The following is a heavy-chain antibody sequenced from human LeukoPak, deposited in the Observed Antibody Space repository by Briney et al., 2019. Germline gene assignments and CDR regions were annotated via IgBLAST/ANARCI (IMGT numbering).Heavy chain of an antibody. CDR2: IYHSGST. CDR1: GGSISSSNW. J-gene: IGHJ6*02. V-gene: IGHV4-4*02. Sequence: PSGTLSLTCAVSGGSISSSNWWSWVRQPPGQGLEWIGEIYHSGSTNYNPSLKSRVTISVDKSKNQFSLKLSSVTAADTAVYYCARDHYDFWSGYSDRGMDVWGQGTTVTVSS. D-gene: IGHD3-3*01. CDR3: ARDHYDFWSGYSDRGMDV.